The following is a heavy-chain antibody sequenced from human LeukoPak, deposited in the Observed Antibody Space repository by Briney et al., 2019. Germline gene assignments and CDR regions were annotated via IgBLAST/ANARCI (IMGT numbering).Heavy chain of an antibody. J-gene: IGHJ4*02. V-gene: IGHV4-4*07. CDR3: ARSGPIAVAGVDY. D-gene: IGHD6-19*01. CDR1: GGSLSGYY. CDR2: IYISGNT. Sequence: PSETLSLTCIVSGGSLSGYYWSWIRQTAGKGLEWIGRIYISGNTSYNPSLKSRVTISVDKSKNQFSLKLSPVTAADTAVYYCARSGPIAVAGVDYWGEGDLATVSS.